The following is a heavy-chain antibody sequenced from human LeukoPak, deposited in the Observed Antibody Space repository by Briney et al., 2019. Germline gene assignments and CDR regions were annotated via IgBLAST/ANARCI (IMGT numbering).Heavy chain of an antibody. CDR3: ARDLVVVVISYYYYGMDV. CDR1: GFTFSPYS. J-gene: IGHJ6*02. CDR2: ISSSSTYI. D-gene: IGHD3-22*01. V-gene: IGHV3-21*01. Sequence: GGSLRLSCTASGFTFSPYSMNWVRQAPGKGLEWVSSISSSSTYIYYADSVKGRFTISRDNAKNSLYLQMNSLRDEDTAVYYCARDLVVVVISYYYYGMDVWGQGTTVTVSS.